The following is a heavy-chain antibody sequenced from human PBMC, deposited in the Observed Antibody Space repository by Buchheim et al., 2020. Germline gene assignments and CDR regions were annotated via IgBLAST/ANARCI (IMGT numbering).Heavy chain of an antibody. J-gene: IGHJ6*03. CDR2: ISSTSAKI. D-gene: IGHD2-2*02. CDR1: GFTFSSYT. V-gene: IGHV3-21*01. Sequence: EVQLVESGGGLVKPGGSLRLSCAASGFTFSSYTMNWARQAPGEGLEWVASISSTSAKIYYADSVKGRFTISRDNAKNSLDLQMNSLRVEDTAVYYCASGYCSTTSCYTREESMDVWGKGTT. CDR3: ASGYCSTTSCYTREESMDV.